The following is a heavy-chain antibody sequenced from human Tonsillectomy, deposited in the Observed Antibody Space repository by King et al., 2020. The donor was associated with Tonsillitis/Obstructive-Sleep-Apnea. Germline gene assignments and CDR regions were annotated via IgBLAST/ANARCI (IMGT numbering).Heavy chain of an antibody. CDR1: GGTFISAA. J-gene: IGHJ3*01. CDR2: MIPSFGNT. V-gene: IGHV1-69*01. CDR3: AHPRGYGDFRDAFDF. Sequence: VQLVESGAEVKKSGSSVKVSCKASGGTFISAAISWVRQAPGQGLEWMGGMIPSFGNTKYAQKFQGRVTITADESPSTAYMELSSLRSEDTAVYYCAHPRGYGDFRDAFDFWGQGTMVTVSS. D-gene: IGHD4-17*01.